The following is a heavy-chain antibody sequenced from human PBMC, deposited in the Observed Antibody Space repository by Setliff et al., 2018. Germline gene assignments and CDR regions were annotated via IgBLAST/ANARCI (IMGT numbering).Heavy chain of an antibody. J-gene: IGHJ6*03. Sequence: LSLTCTVSGSSFSSYSWSWIRQPPGKGLEWIGYKYYSGSTNSNPSLKSRVTISVDTSKNQFSLKLSSLTAADTAVYYCARWRVRDSGYYPRLSYMDVWGKGTTVTVSS. CDR2: KYYSGST. V-gene: IGHV4-59*08. CDR3: ARWRVRDSGYYPRLSYMDV. D-gene: IGHD3-22*01. CDR1: GSSFSSYS.